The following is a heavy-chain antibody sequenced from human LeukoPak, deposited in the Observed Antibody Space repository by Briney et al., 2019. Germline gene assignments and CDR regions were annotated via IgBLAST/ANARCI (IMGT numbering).Heavy chain of an antibody. J-gene: IGHJ4*02. CDR2: IIPIFGTA. D-gene: IGHD1-14*01. CDR3: ARVNPPHPPD. V-gene: IGHV1-69*13. CDR1: GGTFSSYA. Sequence: VASVKVSCKASGGTFSSYAISWVRQAPGQGLEWMGGIIPIFGTANYAQKFQGRVTITADESTSTAYMELSSLRSEDTAVYYCARVNPPHPPDWGQGTLVTVSS.